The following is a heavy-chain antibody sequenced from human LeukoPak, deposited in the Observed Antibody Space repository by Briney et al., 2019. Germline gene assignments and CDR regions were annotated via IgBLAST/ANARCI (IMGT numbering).Heavy chain of an antibody. V-gene: IGHV4-34*01. CDR2: INHSGST. CDR3: ARSRGVIDY. CDR1: GGSFSGYY. J-gene: IGHJ4*02. Sequence: SETLSLTCAVYGGSFSGYYWSWIRQPPPNGLEWIGEINHSGSTNYNPSLKSRVTISVDTSKNQFSLKLSSVTAADTAVYYCARSRGVIDYWGQGTLVTVSS. D-gene: IGHD3-10*01.